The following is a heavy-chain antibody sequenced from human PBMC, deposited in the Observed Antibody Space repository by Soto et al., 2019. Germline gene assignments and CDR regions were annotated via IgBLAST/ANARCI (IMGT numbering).Heavy chain of an antibody. CDR1: GGTFSNYV. J-gene: IGHJ4*02. Sequence: QVQLVQSGAEVKKPGSSVKVSCKASGGTFSNYVVNWVRQDPGQGLEWMGRIIPISGAANYAQKFQGRVTITADKSTSTSYMELSSLRSEDTAVYYCARDMTRTVVPYFDFWGQGTLVTVSS. CDR2: IIPISGAA. CDR3: ARDMTRTVVPYFDF. D-gene: IGHD1-7*01. V-gene: IGHV1-69*06.